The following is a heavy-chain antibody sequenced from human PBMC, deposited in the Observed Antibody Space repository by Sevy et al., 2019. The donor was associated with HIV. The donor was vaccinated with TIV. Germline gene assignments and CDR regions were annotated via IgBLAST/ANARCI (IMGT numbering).Heavy chain of an antibody. D-gene: IGHD1-26*01. J-gene: IGHJ4*02. Sequence: GGSLRLSCAASGFTVSSNYMSWVRQAPGKGLEWVSVIYSGGSTYYADSVKGRYTISRDNSKNTLYLQMNSLRADDTAVYYCARDLVGADLDYWGQGTLVTVSS. V-gene: IGHV3-53*01. CDR3: ARDLVGADLDY. CDR2: IYSGGST. CDR1: GFTVSSNY.